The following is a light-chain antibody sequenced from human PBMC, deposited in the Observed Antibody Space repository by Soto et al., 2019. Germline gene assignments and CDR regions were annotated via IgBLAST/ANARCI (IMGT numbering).Light chain of an antibody. Sequence: EIVLMQSPGTLSLSPGERATLSCRASQSVSSSYLAWYQQKPGQAPRLLIYGASSRATGIPDRFSGSGSGTDFTLTISRLEPEDFAVYYCQQYGSSPRGTTFGGGTKVDIK. CDR1: QSVSSSY. J-gene: IGKJ4*01. CDR2: GAS. CDR3: QQYGSSPRGTT. V-gene: IGKV3-20*01.